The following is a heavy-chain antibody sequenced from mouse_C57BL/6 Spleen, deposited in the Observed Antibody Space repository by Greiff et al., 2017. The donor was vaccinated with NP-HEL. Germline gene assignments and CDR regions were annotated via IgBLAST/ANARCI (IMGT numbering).Heavy chain of an antibody. CDR2: IYPSDSET. V-gene: IGHV1-61*01. CDR3: ARELRDVYFDV. J-gene: IGHJ1*03. CDR1: GYTFTSYW. D-gene: IGHD3-3*01. Sequence: VQLQQPGAELVRPGSSVKLSCKASGYTFTSYWMEWVKQRPGQGLEWIGNIYPSDSETHYNQKFKDKATLTVDKSSSTAYMQLSSLTSEDSAVYYCARELRDVYFDVWGTGTTVTVSS.